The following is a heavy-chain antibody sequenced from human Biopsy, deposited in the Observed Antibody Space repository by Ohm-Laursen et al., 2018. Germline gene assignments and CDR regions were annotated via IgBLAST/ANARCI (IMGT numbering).Heavy chain of an antibody. CDR2: INHSGRT. V-gene: IGHV4-34*01. J-gene: IGHJ6*02. D-gene: IGHD3-22*01. CDR3: VRGVDYYDPYHYYALDV. CDR1: VKTFSDYY. Sequence: SETLSLTCEVYVKTFSDYYWSWIRQTPGKGLEWIGEINHSGRTNYNPSLKSRVTISVDTSKNQFSLKVRSVTAADTAVYYCVRGVDYYDPYHYYALDVWGQGTTVTVSS.